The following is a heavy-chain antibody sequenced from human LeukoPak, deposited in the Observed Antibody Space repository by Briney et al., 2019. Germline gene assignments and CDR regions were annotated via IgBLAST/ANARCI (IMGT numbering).Heavy chain of an antibody. CDR3: ARSPMYYYDSSGYYVF. Sequence: PSQTLSLTCIVSGGSINTGDYYCSWIRQPAGKGLEWIGRIYTTGSTNYNPSLKSRVTISVDTSKKQFSLKLSSVTAADTAVYYCARSPMYYYDSSGYYVFGGQGTLVTVSS. V-gene: IGHV4-61*02. J-gene: IGHJ4*02. D-gene: IGHD3-22*01. CDR1: GGSINTGDYY. CDR2: IYTTGST.